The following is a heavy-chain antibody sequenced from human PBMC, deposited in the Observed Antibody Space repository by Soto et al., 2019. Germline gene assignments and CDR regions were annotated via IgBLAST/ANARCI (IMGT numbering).Heavy chain of an antibody. V-gene: IGHV1-18*04. J-gene: IGHJ4*02. CDR3: ANVVEWGNKDDY. Sequence: ASVKVSCKASGYTFTSYGISWVRQAPGQGLEWMGWISAYNGNTNYAQKLQGRVTMTTDTSTSTVYIEMSSLTSEDTAIYFCANVVEWGNKDDYWGQGTLVTVSS. D-gene: IGHD1-26*01. CDR2: ISAYNGNT. CDR1: GYTFTSYG.